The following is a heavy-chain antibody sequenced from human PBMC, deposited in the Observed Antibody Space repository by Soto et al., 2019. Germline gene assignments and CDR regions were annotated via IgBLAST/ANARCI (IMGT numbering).Heavy chain of an antibody. V-gene: IGHV4-39*01. J-gene: IGHJ4*02. CDR1: GDSINNRSYY. Sequence: PSETLSLTCTVTGDSINNRSYYWGWIRQPPGKGLEWIGSIYYSGSTYNNPSLKSRVCMSVDTSKNQFSLKLRSVTAADTALYYCARQRTSVVTQAYFDSWGQGSLVTVSS. CDR2: IYYSGST. CDR3: ARQRTSVVTQAYFDS. D-gene: IGHD2-21*02.